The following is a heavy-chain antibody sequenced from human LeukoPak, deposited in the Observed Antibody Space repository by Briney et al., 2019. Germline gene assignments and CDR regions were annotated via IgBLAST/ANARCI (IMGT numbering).Heavy chain of an antibody. CDR3: ARVGGSSWSYYYYGMDV. D-gene: IGHD6-13*01. J-gene: IGHJ6*02. CDR1: GGTFSSYA. V-gene: IGHV1-69*04. Sequence: SVKVSCKASGGTFSSYAISWVRQAPGQGLEWMGRIIPILGIANYAQKFQGRVTITADKSTSTAYMELSSLRSEDTAVYYCARVGGSSWSYYYYGMDVWGQGTTVTVSS. CDR2: IIPILGIA.